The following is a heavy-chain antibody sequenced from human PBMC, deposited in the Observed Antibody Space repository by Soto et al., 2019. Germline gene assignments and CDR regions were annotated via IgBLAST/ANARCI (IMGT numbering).Heavy chain of an antibody. Sequence: QVQLVQSGAEVKKPGSSVKVSCKASGGTFSSYTISWVRQAPGQGLEWMGRIIPILGIANYAQKFQGRVTITADKSTSTAYMELSSLGSEDTAVYYCASKGRSSWTIYYFDYWGQGTLVTVSS. V-gene: IGHV1-69*02. J-gene: IGHJ4*02. CDR1: GGTFSSYT. CDR3: ASKGRSSWTIYYFDY. D-gene: IGHD6-13*01. CDR2: IIPILGIA.